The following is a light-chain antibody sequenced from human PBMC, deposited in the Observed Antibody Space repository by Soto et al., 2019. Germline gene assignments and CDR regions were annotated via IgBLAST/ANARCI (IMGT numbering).Light chain of an antibody. Sequence: DIQLIKSPSSLSASVGDRVTITCQASQDIKYFLNWYQQKPGKAPKLLIYDVSNLETGVPSRFSGSGSGTHFSLTISSLQPEDVATYYCQHYDHLPPLTFGGGTRVQIK. CDR2: DVS. V-gene: IGKV1-33*01. CDR3: QHYDHLPPLT. J-gene: IGKJ4*01. CDR1: QDIKYF.